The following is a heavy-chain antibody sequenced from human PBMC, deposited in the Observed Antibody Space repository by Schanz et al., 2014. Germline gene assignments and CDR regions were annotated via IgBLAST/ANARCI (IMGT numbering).Heavy chain of an antibody. CDR3: AKYRYSVFDFDY. CDR2: ISGSGVIT. V-gene: IGHV3-23*04. Sequence: EVQVVESGGGFVQPGGSLRLSCATSGFTFSTYAMSWVRQAPGKGLEWVSGISGSGVITYYEDSVKGRFTISRDNSKNTLYLQMNSLRAEDTAIYYCAKYRYSVFDFDYWGQGTLVTVSS. D-gene: IGHD3-16*02. J-gene: IGHJ4*02. CDR1: GFTFSTYA.